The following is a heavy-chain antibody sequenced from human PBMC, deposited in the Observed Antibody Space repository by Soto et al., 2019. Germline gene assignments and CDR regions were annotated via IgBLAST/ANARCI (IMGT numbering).Heavy chain of an antibody. CDR3: AKNDFGDYYYYMDV. CDR2: ISGSGNTK. V-gene: IGHV3-23*01. CDR1: GLTFSSYA. D-gene: IGHD4-17*01. Sequence: EVQLLESGGGLIQPGGSLRLSCAASGLTFSSYAMTWVRQAPGKGLEWVAGISGSGNTKYHADSVKGRFTISRDNSKNTLFLQMNSRRAEDTALYYCAKNDFGDYYYYMDVWGKGATVTVS. J-gene: IGHJ6*03.